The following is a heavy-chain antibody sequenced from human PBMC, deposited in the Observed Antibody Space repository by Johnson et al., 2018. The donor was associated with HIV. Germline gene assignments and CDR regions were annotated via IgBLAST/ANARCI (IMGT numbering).Heavy chain of an antibody. D-gene: IGHD5-18*01. CDR1: GFTVSSNY. CDR3: ARDQRGGYSYGDTFDF. V-gene: IGHV3-11*04. CDR2: ISSSGKST. J-gene: IGHJ3*01. Sequence: QVQLVESGGGLVQPGGSLRLSCAASGFTVSSNYMSWVRQAPGKGLEWVSYISSSGKSTNYADSVKGRFTISRDNAKNSLSLLMNSLRADDTAVYYCARDQRGGYSYGDTFDFWGQGTMVTVSS.